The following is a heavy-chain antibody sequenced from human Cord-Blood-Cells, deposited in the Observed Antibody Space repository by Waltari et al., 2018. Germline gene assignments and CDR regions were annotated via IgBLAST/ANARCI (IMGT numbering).Heavy chain of an antibody. CDR3: ARARYCSGGSCYNWFDP. CDR1: GGSISSYY. CDR2: IYYSGST. D-gene: IGHD2-15*01. Sequence: QVQLQESGPGLVKPSETLSLTCTVPGGSISSYYWSLIRQPPGKGLEWIGYIYYSGSTNYNPSLKSRVTISVDTSKNQFSLKLSSVTAADTAVYYCARARYCSGGSCYNWFDPWGQGTLVTVSS. J-gene: IGHJ5*02. V-gene: IGHV4-59*01.